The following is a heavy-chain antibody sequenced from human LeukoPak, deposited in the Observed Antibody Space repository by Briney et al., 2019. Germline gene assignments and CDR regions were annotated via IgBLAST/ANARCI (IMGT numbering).Heavy chain of an antibody. D-gene: IGHD6-19*01. CDR3: ARGQSGWYGFDY. J-gene: IGHJ4*02. Sequence: SVKVSCKASGYTFTGYYMHWVRQAPGQGLEWMGGIIPIFGTANYAQKFQGRVTITADKSTSTAYMELSSLRSEDTAVYYCARGQSGWYGFDYWGQGTLVTVSS. V-gene: IGHV1-69*06. CDR1: GYTFTGYY. CDR2: IIPIFGTA.